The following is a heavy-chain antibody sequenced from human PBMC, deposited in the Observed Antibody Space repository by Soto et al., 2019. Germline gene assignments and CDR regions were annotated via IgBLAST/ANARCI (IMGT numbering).Heavy chain of an antibody. CDR3: AKGRGGSGSLTPRVDF. V-gene: IGHV3-23*01. CDR1: GFTFSNYA. D-gene: IGHD3-10*01. J-gene: IGHJ4*02. CDR2: IGGGGDTT. Sequence: EVQLLESGGVLVQPGGSLRLSCAASGFTFSNYAMTWVRQPLGKGLGWVSAIGGGGDTTSFADSVRGRFTVSRDGAQNTMYLQMSSLRAEDTALYYCAKGRGGSGSLTPRVDFWGQGTLVTVSS.